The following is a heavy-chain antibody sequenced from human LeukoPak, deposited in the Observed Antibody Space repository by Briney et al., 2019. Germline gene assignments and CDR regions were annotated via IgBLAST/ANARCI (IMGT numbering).Heavy chain of an antibody. D-gene: IGHD5-12*01. CDR3: ARDGQSIVATIFEQWLNTGSRADHAFDI. CDR2: ISAYNGNT. Sequence: ASMKVSCKASGYTFTSYGISWVRQTPGQGLEWMGWISAYNGNTNYAQKLQGRVTMTTDTSTSTAYMELRSLRSDDTAVYYCARDGQSIVATIFEQWLNTGSRADHAFDIWGQGTMVTVAS. V-gene: IGHV1-18*01. J-gene: IGHJ3*02. CDR1: GYTFTSYG.